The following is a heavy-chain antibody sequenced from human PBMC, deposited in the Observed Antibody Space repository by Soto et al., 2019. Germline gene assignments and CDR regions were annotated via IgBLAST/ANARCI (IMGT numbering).Heavy chain of an antibody. CDR1: GGSINNYH. J-gene: IGHJ4*02. D-gene: IGHD6-19*01. CDR2: IFYSGDT. CDR3: ARLAKFTIGWSTFDY. Sequence: QVQLQESGPGLVKPSETLSLTCTVSGGSINNYHWSWIRQPPGKGLEWIGYIFYSGDTNSSPSPKSRFTISVDAANNQFSLKLRSLTAADTAVYYCARLAKFTIGWSTFDYWGQGTLVIVSS. V-gene: IGHV4-59*01.